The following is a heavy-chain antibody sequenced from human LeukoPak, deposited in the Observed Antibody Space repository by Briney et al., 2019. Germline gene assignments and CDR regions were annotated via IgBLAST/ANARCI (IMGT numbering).Heavy chain of an antibody. J-gene: IGHJ4*02. CDR3: AKAYSSGWSSPFDY. V-gene: IGHV3-23*01. CDR2: ISGSGGST. D-gene: IGHD6-19*01. CDR1: GFTFSSYG. Sequence: GGSLRLSCAASGFTFSSYGMSWVRQAPGKGLEWVSAISGSGGSTYYADSVKGRFTISRDNSKNTLYLQMNSLRAEDTAVYYRAKAYSSGWSSPFDYWGQGTLVTVSS.